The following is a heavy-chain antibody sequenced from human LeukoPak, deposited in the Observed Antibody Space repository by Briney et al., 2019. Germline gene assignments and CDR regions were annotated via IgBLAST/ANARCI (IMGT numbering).Heavy chain of an antibody. Sequence: GASVKVSCKASGYTFTSYGISWVRQAPGQGLEWMGWISAYNGNTNYAQKLQGRVTMTTDTSTSTAYMELRSLRSDDTAVYYCARLVQYYYDSSGYSPLPHLDYWGQGTLVTVSS. CDR3: ARLVQYYYDSSGYSPLPHLDY. V-gene: IGHV1-18*01. CDR1: GYTFTSYG. D-gene: IGHD3-22*01. J-gene: IGHJ4*02. CDR2: ISAYNGNT.